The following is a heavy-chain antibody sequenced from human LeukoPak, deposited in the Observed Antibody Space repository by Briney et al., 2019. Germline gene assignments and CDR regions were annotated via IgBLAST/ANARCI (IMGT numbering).Heavy chain of an antibody. CDR2: IIPILGIA. D-gene: IGHD2-15*01. CDR3: ARGHIVVVVAGGVFDY. CDR1: GGTFSSYA. J-gene: IGHJ4*02. V-gene: IGHV1-69*04. Sequence: ASVKVSCKASGGTFSSYAISWVRQAPGQGLEWMGRIIPILGIANYAQKFQGRVTITADKSTSTAYMELNSLRSEDTAVYYCARGHIVVVVAGGVFDYWGQGTLVTVSS.